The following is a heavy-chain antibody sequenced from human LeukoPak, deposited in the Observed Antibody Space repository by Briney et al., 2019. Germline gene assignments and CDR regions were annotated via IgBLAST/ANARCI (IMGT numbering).Heavy chain of an antibody. D-gene: IGHD3-22*01. J-gene: IGHJ6*02. Sequence: SETLSLTCAVYGGSFSGYYWSWIRQPPGKGLEWIGEINHSGSTNYNPSLESRVTISVDTSKNQFSLKLSSVTAADTAVYYCARGPYYDSSGYPPPYYYYGMDVWGQGTTVTVSS. CDR3: ARGPYYDSSGYPPPYYYYGMDV. V-gene: IGHV4-34*01. CDR1: GGSFSGYY. CDR2: INHSGST.